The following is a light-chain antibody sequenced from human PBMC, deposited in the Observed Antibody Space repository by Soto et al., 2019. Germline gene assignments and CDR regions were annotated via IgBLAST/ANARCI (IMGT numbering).Light chain of an antibody. CDR3: SSYTSSSTLYV. Sequence: SVLTQPASVSGSPGQSITSSCTGTSSDVGGYNYVSWYQQHPGKAPKLMIYEVSNRPSGVSNRFSGSKSGNTASLTISGLQAEDEADYYCSSYTSSSTLYVLGTGTKVTVL. J-gene: IGLJ1*01. CDR1: SSDVGGYNY. V-gene: IGLV2-14*01. CDR2: EVS.